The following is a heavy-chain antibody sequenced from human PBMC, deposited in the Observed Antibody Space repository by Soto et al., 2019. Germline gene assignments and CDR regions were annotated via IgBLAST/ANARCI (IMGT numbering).Heavy chain of an antibody. Sequence: QVQLVQSGAEVKKPGASVKVSCKASGYTFTNFGISWVRQAPGQGLEWMGWISAYNGNTNYAQKFQSRVTMTTDTSKITAYMEVRSLRFDDTAGYYCASGGTPIDYGGQGTLVTVSS. V-gene: IGHV1-18*01. D-gene: IGHD3-16*01. CDR2: ISAYNGNT. J-gene: IGHJ4*02. CDR3: ASGGTPIDY. CDR1: GYTFTNFG.